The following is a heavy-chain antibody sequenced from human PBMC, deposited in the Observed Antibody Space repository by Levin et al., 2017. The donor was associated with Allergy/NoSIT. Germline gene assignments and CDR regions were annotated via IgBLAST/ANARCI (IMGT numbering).Heavy chain of an antibody. CDR3: ARAKRDGKHNWFDP. V-gene: IGHV3-53*01. Sequence: GGSLRLSCAASGLIVSDNYMNWVRQAPGKGLEWVSVIYKDGSTSYADFVEGRFTISRDNSKNTVYFQMNSLRAEDTAVYYCARAKRDGKHNWFDPWGQGTLVTVSS. D-gene: IGHD1-1*01. CDR2: IYKDGST. J-gene: IGHJ5*02. CDR1: GLIVSDNY.